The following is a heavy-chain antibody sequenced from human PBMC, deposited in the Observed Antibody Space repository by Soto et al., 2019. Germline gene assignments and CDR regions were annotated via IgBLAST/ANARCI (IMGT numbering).Heavy chain of an antibody. CDR3: ARERRPSSTSYYYYYYGMDV. CDR2: ISSSSSTI. CDR1: GFTFSSYS. V-gene: IGHV3-48*02. J-gene: IGHJ6*02. Sequence: PGGSLRLSCAASGFTFSSYSMNWVRQAPGKGLEWVSYISSSSSTIYYADSVKGRFTISRDNAKNSLYLQMNSLRDEDTAVYYCARERRPSSTSYYYYYYGMDVWGQGTTVTVSS.